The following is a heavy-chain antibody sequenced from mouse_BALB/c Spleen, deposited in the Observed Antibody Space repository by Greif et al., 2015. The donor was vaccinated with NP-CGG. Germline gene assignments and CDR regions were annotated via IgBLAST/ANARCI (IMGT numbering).Heavy chain of an antibody. CDR2: INPSSGYT. V-gene: IGHV1-4*02. CDR3: ASPSYYRYDGGPWDY. D-gene: IGHD2-14*01. CDR1: GYTFTSYT. Sequence: VKLVESAAELARPGASVKMSCKASGYTFTSYTMHWVKQRPGQGLEWIGYINPSSGYTEYNQKFKDKTTLTADKSSSTAYMQLSSLTSEDSAVYYCASPSYYRYDGGPWDYWGQGTTLTVSS. J-gene: IGHJ2*01.